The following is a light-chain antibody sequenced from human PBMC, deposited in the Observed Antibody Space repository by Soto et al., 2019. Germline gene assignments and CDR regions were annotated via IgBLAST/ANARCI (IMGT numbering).Light chain of an antibody. V-gene: IGKV3-15*01. Sequence: EMVMTQSPATLSVSPGERATLSCRASQSVRSSLAWYQQKPGQPPRLLIYGASTRATGVPARFSGSGSGTEFTLTISSLQPDDFATYYCQHYNSYSEAFGQGTKVELK. CDR3: QHYNSYSEA. CDR2: GAS. CDR1: QSVRSS. J-gene: IGKJ1*01.